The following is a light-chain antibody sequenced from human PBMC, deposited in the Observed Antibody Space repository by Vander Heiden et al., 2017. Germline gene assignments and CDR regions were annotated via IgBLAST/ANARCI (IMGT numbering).Light chain of an antibody. J-gene: IGLJ3*02. CDR1: SSDVGSYNL. Sequence: QSALTQPASVSGSPRQSITISCTGTSSDVGSYNLVSWYQQHPGKVPKLMIDEVTKRPSGVSNRFSGSKSGNTASLTISGLQAEDEADYYCCSYAGSSTWVFGGGTTLTVL. V-gene: IGLV2-23*02. CDR2: EVT. CDR3: CSYAGSSTWV.